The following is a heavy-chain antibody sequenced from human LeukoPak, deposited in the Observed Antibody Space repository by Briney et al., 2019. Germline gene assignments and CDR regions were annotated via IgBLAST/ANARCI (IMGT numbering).Heavy chain of an antibody. D-gene: IGHD3-3*01. J-gene: IGHJ5*02. CDR1: GYTFTGYY. Sequence: ASVKVSCKASGYTFTGYYMHWVRQAPGQGLEWMGWINPNSGGTNYAQKFQGRVTMTRDTSISTAYMELSRLRSDDTAVYYCARALVGVVSAFDPWGQGTLVTVSS. CDR3: ARALVGVVSAFDP. CDR2: INPNSGGT. V-gene: IGHV1-2*02.